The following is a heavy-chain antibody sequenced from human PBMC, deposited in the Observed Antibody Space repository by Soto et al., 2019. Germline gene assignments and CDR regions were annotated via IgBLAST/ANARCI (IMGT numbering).Heavy chain of an antibody. Sequence: GGSLRLSCAASGFTFDDYTMHWVRQAPGKGLEWVSLISWNGGNSYYADSVKGRFTISRDNSKNSLFLQMNSLRTEDTAFYYCAKDILSRSYYGALNYWGQGALVTVS. J-gene: IGHJ4*02. V-gene: IGHV3-43*01. CDR2: ISWNGGNS. D-gene: IGHD1-26*01. CDR1: GFTFDDYT. CDR3: AKDILSRSYYGALNY.